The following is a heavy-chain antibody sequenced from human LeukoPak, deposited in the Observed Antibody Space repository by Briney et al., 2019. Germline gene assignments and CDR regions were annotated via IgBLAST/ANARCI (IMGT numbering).Heavy chain of an antibody. CDR3: ARLGGGDDYVWGSHYYYYGMDV. CDR1: GGSISSYY. Sequence: PSETLSLTGTVSGGSISSYYWSWIRQPPGKGLERIGYIYYSGSTNYNPSLESRSTISVDTSKNQFSLQLSSVTAADTAVYYCARLGGGDDYVWGSHYYYYGMDVWGQGTTVTVSS. D-gene: IGHD3-16*01. J-gene: IGHJ6*02. CDR2: IYYSGST. V-gene: IGHV4-59*08.